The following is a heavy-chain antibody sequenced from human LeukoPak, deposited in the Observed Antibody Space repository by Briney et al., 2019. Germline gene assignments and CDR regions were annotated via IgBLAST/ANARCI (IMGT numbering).Heavy chain of an antibody. CDR2: ISGSGGST. J-gene: IGHJ4*02. CDR3: AKTMEYSSSWDYFDY. Sequence: GGSLRLSCAASGFTFSTHAMSWVRQAPGKGLEWVSVISGSGGSTYYGDSVKGRFTISRDNSKNTLYLQMNSLRAEDTAVYYCAKTMEYSSSWDYFDYWGQGTLVTVSS. D-gene: IGHD6-13*01. CDR1: GFTFSTHA. V-gene: IGHV3-23*01.